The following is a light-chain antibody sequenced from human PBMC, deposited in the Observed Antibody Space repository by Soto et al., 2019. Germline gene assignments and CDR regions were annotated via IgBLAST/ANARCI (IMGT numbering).Light chain of an antibody. CDR2: GHS. Sequence: SYELTEPLSVSVALRRTARLICGGINIGSTNVHCYHQEPGQAPVLVFCGHSNRPSGIPERFSGANSGSTAALTISRAQAGDEADYFCQLWDGSTAQVFGSGTKLTVL. V-gene: IGLV3-9*01. CDR1: NIGSTN. CDR3: QLWDGSTAQV. J-gene: IGLJ6*01.